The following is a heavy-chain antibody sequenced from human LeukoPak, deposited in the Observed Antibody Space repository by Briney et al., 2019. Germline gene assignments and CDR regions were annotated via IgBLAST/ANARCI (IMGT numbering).Heavy chain of an antibody. CDR3: ARTRNDILTGYDYYMDV. Sequence: GGSLRLSCAASGFTFDDYGMSWVRQAPGKGLEWVPGINWNGGSTGYADSVKGRFTISRDNAKNSLYLQMNSLRAEDTALYYCARTRNDILTGYDYYMDVWGNGTTVTVSS. CDR1: GFTFDDYG. V-gene: IGHV3-20*04. J-gene: IGHJ6*03. D-gene: IGHD3-9*01. CDR2: INWNGGST.